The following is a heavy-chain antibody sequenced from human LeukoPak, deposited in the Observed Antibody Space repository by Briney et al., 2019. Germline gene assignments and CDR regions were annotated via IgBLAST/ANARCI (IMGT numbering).Heavy chain of an antibody. J-gene: IGHJ4*02. Sequence: GGPLRLSCAASGFTFSSYAMSWVRQAPGKGLEWASAISGSGGSTYYADSVKGRFTISRDNSKNTLYLQMNSLRAKDTAVYYCAKDLEARDDILTGDFDYWGQGTLVTVSS. CDR3: AKDLEARDDILTGDFDY. CDR1: GFTFSSYA. D-gene: IGHD3-9*01. CDR2: ISGSGGST. V-gene: IGHV3-23*01.